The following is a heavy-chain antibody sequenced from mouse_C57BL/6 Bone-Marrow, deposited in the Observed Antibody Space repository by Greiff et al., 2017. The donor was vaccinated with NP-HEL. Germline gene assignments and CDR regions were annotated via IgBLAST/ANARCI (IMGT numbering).Heavy chain of an antibody. V-gene: IGHV6-6*01. CDR3: TLHYDYDGGAY. CDR1: GFTFSDAW. D-gene: IGHD2-4*01. Sequence: EVKVEESGGGLVQPGGSMKLSCAASGFTFSDAWMDWVRQSPEKGLEWVAEIRNKANNHATYYAESVKGRFTISRDDSKSSVYLQMNSLRAEDTGIYYCTLHYDYDGGAYWGQGTLVTVSA. J-gene: IGHJ3*01. CDR2: IRNKANNHAT.